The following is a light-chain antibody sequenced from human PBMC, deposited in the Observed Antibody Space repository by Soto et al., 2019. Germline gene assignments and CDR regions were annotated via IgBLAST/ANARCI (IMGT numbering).Light chain of an antibody. Sequence: EIVLTQSPATLYLSPGERATLSCRASQSVSSYLAWYQQKPGQAPSLLIYDASNRATGIPARFSGSGSGTDFTLTISSLEPEDFAFYYCQQRSNWPRTFGQGTNLEIK. J-gene: IGKJ2*01. CDR1: QSVSSY. CDR3: QQRSNWPRT. V-gene: IGKV3-11*01. CDR2: DAS.